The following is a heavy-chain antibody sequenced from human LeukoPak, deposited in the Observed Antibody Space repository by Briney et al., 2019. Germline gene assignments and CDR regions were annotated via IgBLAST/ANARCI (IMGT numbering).Heavy chain of an antibody. J-gene: IGHJ4*02. CDR2: INSDGSIT. CDR3: ARVTASWHPYIDY. D-gene: IGHD2-2*01. Sequence: GGSLRLSCAASGFTLRSYWMHWFRQAPGEGLVWVSRINSDGSITTYADSVEGRFTISRDTAKNTLYLQMNSLRVEDTAVYYCARVTASWHPYIDYWGQGTLVTVSS. CDR1: GFTLRSYW. V-gene: IGHV3-74*01.